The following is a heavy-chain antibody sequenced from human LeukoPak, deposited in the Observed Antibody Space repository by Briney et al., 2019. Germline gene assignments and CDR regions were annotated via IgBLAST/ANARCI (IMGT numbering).Heavy chain of an antibody. Sequence: GGSLRLSCAASGFTFSSYGMHWVRQAPGKGLEWVAVISYDGSNKYYADSVKGRFTISRDNSKNTLYLQMNSLRAEDTAEYYCAKVQQWLAPLDYWGQGTLVTVSS. CDR3: AKVQQWLAPLDY. D-gene: IGHD6-19*01. CDR2: ISYDGSNK. V-gene: IGHV3-30*18. CDR1: GFTFSSYG. J-gene: IGHJ4*02.